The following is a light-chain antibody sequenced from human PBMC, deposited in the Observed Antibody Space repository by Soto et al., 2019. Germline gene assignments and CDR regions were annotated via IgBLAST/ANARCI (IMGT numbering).Light chain of an antibody. CDR2: GGS. V-gene: IGKV3-20*01. CDR3: QQYGSSRST. J-gene: IGKJ5*01. CDR1: QSVXSSY. Sequence: IVLTQCPGNLSLSPGDGATLSCKARQSVXSSYLAWYQQKPGQTPCVRXYGGSNSATDIPDRLSGSGSGTDFTLTISRLEPADFAVYYCQQYGSSRSTFGQGTRLEIK.